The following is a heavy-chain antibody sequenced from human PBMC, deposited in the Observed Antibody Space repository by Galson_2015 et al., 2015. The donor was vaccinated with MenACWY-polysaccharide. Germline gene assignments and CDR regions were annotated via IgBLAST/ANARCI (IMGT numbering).Heavy chain of an antibody. CDR3: TGSISYYNPSAYYPFDY. D-gene: IGHD3-22*01. J-gene: IGHJ4*02. Sequence: SVKVSCKASGYTFIGYDINWVRQATGQGLEWMGWMNPNSGNTGYAQKFQGRVTMTRDTSISTAYMELSSLSSEDTALYYCTGSISYYNPSAYYPFDYWGQGSLGTVSS. CDR1: GYTFIGYD. V-gene: IGHV1-8*01. CDR2: MNPNSGNT.